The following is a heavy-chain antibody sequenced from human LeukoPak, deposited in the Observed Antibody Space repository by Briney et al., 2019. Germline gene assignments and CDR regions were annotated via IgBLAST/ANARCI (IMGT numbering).Heavy chain of an antibody. J-gene: IGHJ5*02. Sequence: GESLKISCKGSGYSFTSYWISWVRQMPGKGLELLGRIDPSDSYTNYSPSFQGHVTISADKSISTAYLQWSSLKASDTAMYYCARLPMITFGGVIVIGPWFDPWGQGTLVTVSS. CDR3: ARLPMITFGGVIVIGPWFDP. CDR1: GYSFTSYW. CDR2: IDPSDSYT. V-gene: IGHV5-10-1*01. D-gene: IGHD3-16*02.